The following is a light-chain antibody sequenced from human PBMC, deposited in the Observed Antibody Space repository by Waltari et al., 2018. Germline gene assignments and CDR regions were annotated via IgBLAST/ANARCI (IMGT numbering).Light chain of an antibody. CDR3: HQRTSWPLT. J-gene: IGKJ4*01. CDR2: DAS. V-gene: IGKV3-11*01. Sequence: EIVLTQSPATLSLSPGERATLSCRASQSVTNCIAGYQQKPGQAPRLLIFDASDRATGVPARFSGSGSGTDFTLTISSLEPEEFAVYFCHQRTSWPLTFGGGTQVEFK. CDR1: QSVTNC.